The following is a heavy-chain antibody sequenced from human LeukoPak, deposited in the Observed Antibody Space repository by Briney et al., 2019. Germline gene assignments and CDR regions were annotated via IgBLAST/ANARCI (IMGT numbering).Heavy chain of an antibody. Sequence: GGSLRLSCAASGFTFDDYAMHWARQAPGKGLEWVSLIGWDGGSTYYADSVKGRFTISRDNSKNSLYLQMNSLRAEDTALYYCAKDNDYGDYVDYWGQGTLVTVSS. CDR3: AKDNDYGDYVDY. D-gene: IGHD4-17*01. CDR2: IGWDGGST. CDR1: GFTFDDYA. J-gene: IGHJ4*02. V-gene: IGHV3-43D*03.